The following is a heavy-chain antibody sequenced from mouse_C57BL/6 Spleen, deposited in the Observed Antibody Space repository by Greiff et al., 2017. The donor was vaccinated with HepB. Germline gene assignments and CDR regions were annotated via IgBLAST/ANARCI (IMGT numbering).Heavy chain of an antibody. Sequence: EVQLVESGGGLVKPGGSLKLSCAASGFTFSDYGMHWVRQAPEKGLEWVAYISSGSSTIYYADTVKGRFTISRDNAKNTLFLQMTSLRSEDTAMYYCARPRDYDEVLFAYWGQGTLVTVSA. CDR3: ARPRDYDEVLFAY. CDR2: ISSGSSTI. V-gene: IGHV5-17*01. D-gene: IGHD2-4*01. CDR1: GFTFSDYG. J-gene: IGHJ3*01.